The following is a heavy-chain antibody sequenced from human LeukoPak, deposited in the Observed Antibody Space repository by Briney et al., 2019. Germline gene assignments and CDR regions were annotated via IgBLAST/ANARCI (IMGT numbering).Heavy chain of an antibody. D-gene: IGHD3-10*01. CDR1: GGSFSGYY. Sequence: SETLSLTCAVYGGSFSGYYWSWIRQPPGKGLEWIGEVTDSGSTNYNPSLKSRVTISVDTSKNQFSLELSSVTAADTAVYYCARGPYYYGSGSRDCYYMDVWGKGTTVTVSS. CDR3: ARGPYYYGSGSRDCYYMDV. J-gene: IGHJ6*03. CDR2: VTDSGST. V-gene: IGHV4-34*01.